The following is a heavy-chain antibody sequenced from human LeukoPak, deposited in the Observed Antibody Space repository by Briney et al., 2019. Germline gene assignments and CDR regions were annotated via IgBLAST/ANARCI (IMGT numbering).Heavy chain of an antibody. V-gene: IGHV3-30-3*01. J-gene: IGHJ4*02. D-gene: IGHD2-21*02. CDR1: GFTFSSYA. Sequence: PGRSLRLSCAASGFTFSSYAMHWVRQAPGKGLEWVAVISYDGSNKYYADSVKGRFTISRDNSKNTLYLQMNSLRAEDTAVYYCARALESRAYCGGDCYSGDFDYWGQGTLVTVSS. CDR3: ARALESRAYCGGDCYSGDFDY. CDR2: ISYDGSNK.